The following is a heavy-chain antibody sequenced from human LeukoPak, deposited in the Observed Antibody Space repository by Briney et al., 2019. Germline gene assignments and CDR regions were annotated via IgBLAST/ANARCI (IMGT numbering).Heavy chain of an antibody. J-gene: IGHJ4*02. V-gene: IGHV4-4*07. Sequence: SSETLSLTCTVSGGSISSYYWSWIRQPAGKGLEWIGRIYTSVSTNYNPSLKSRVTMSVDTSKNQFSLKLSSVTAADTAVYYCARGYFDSSGYYYFDYWGQGTLVTVSS. CDR1: GGSISSYY. CDR3: ARGYFDSSGYYYFDY. CDR2: IYTSVST. D-gene: IGHD3-22*01.